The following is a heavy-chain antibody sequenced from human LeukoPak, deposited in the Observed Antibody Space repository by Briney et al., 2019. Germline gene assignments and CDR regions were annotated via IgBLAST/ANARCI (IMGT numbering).Heavy chain of an antibody. CDR2: ISGSGGST. CDR3: FYSNYVVFDY. V-gene: IGHV3-23*01. D-gene: IGHD4-11*01. CDR1: GFTVSSNY. J-gene: IGHJ4*02. Sequence: PGGSLRLSCAASGFTVSSNYMSWVRQAPGKGLEWVSAISGSGGSTYYADSVKGRFTISRDNSKNTLYLQMNSLRAEDTAVYYCFYSNYVVFDYWGQGTLVTVSS.